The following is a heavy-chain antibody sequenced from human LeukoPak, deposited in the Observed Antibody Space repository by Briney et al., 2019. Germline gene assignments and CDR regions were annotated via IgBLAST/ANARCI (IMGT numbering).Heavy chain of an antibody. Sequence: SETLSLTCAVYGGSFSGYYWSWIRQPPGKGLEWIGETNHSGSTNYNPSLKSRVTISVDTSKNQFSLKLSSVTAADTAVYYCARGQSEEGAAAGDHNWFDPWGQGTLVTVSS. V-gene: IGHV4-34*01. CDR1: GGSFSGYY. D-gene: IGHD6-13*01. CDR2: TNHSGST. J-gene: IGHJ5*02. CDR3: ARGQSEEGAAAGDHNWFDP.